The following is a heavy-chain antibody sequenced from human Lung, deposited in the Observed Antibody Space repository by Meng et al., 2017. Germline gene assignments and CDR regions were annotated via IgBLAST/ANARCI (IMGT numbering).Heavy chain of an antibody. J-gene: IGHJ4*02. CDR2: LGAHPGVT. Sequence: HVQLLQSGAEVKQPGASLKVSCKASDYTFTGYGVCWVRQAPGQGLEWMAWLGAHPGVTNYAQKFEGRVTMTRDTSISTAYMELSRLRSDDTAVYYCARFDPRAYWGQGTLVTVSS. CDR1: DYTFTGYG. CDR3: ARFDPRAY. V-gene: IGHV1-2*02. D-gene: IGHD3-9*01.